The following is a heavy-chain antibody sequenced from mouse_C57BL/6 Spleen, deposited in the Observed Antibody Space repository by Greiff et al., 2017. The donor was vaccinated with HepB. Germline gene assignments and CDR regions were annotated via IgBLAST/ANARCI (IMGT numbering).Heavy chain of an antibody. CDR3: AREEDDSSPFDY. Sequence: VQLQQPGAELVMPGASVKLSCKASGYTFTSYWMHWVKQRPGQGLEWIGEIDPSDSYTNYNQKFKGKSTLTVDKSSSTAYMQINSLTSEDSAVYYCAREEDDSSPFDYWGQGTTLTVSS. D-gene: IGHD1-1*01. V-gene: IGHV1-69*01. J-gene: IGHJ2*01. CDR1: GYTFTSYW. CDR2: IDPSDSYT.